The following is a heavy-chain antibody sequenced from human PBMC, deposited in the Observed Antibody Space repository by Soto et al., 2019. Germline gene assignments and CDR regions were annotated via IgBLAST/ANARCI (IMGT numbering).Heavy chain of an antibody. CDR3: ARAASSGRGADAFDS. J-gene: IGHJ3*02. D-gene: IGHD6-19*01. Sequence: LRLSCAASGFTFSSYAMHWVRQAPGKGLEYVSAISSNGGSTYYANSVKGRFTISRDNSKNTLYLQMGSLRAEDMAVYYCARAASSGRGADAFDSWGQGTMVTVSS. CDR2: ISSNGGST. V-gene: IGHV3-64*01. CDR1: GFTFSSYA.